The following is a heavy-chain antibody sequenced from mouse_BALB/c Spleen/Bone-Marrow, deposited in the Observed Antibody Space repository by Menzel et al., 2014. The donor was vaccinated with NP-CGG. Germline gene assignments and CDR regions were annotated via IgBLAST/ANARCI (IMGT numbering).Heavy chain of an antibody. J-gene: IGHJ4*01. V-gene: IGHV5-17*02. Sequence: EVMLVESGGGLVQPGGSRKLSCAASGFTFSSFGMHWVRQAPEKGLEWVAYISNGSSTIYYADTVEGRFTISRDNPKNTLFLQMTSLRSEDTAMYYCARKGAMITHYYAMDYWGQGTSVTGSS. D-gene: IGHD2-4*01. CDR3: ARKGAMITHYYAMDY. CDR1: GFTFSSFG. CDR2: ISNGSSTI.